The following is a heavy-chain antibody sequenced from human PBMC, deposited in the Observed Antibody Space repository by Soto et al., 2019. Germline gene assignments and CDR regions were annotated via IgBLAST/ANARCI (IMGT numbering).Heavy chain of an antibody. CDR1: GGSISSSSYY. Sequence: SETLSLTCTVSGGSISSSSYYWGWIRQPPGKGLEWIGSIYYSGSTYYNPSLKSRFTISVDTSKNQFSLKLSSVTAADTAVYYCARHRTDYGDYWYFDLWGRGTLVTVSS. CDR2: IYYSGST. D-gene: IGHD4-17*01. J-gene: IGHJ2*01. V-gene: IGHV4-39*01. CDR3: ARHRTDYGDYWYFDL.